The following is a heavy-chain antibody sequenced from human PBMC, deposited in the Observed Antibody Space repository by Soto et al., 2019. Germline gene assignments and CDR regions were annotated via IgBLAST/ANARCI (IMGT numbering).Heavy chain of an antibody. V-gene: IGHV4-59*01. CDR3: ARATAMGRYYYYGMDV. CDR1: GGSISSYY. J-gene: IGHJ6*02. Sequence: SETLSLTCTVSGGSISSYYWSWIRRPPGKGLEWIGYIYYSGSTNYNPSLKSRVTISVDTSKNQFSLKLSSVTAADTAVYYCARATAMGRYYYYGMDVWGQGTTVTVSS. CDR2: IYYSGST. D-gene: IGHD5-18*01.